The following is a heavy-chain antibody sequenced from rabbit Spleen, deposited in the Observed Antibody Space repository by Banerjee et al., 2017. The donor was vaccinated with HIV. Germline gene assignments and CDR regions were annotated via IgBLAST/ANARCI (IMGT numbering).Heavy chain of an antibody. D-gene: IGHD1-1*01. V-gene: IGHV1S45*01. J-gene: IGHJ4*01. CDR1: GLDLSSRYW. CDR3: ARDLVAVIGWNFGL. Sequence: QEQLEESGGDLVKPGASLTLTCKASGLDLSSRYWICWVRQAPGKGLEWIAYIYPSFGVANYANSVRGRFTISSDSAQNTVFLQMTSLTAADTATYFCARDLVAVIGWNFGLWGPGTLVTV. CDR2: IYPSFGVA.